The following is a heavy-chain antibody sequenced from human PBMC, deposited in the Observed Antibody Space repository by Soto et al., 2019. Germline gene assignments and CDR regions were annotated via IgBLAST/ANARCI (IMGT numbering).Heavy chain of an antibody. CDR3: ARGFRGFDP. D-gene: IGHD3-10*01. Sequence: QVQLQQSGPGLVKPSQTLSLTCAISGDSVSSNSAVWNWIRQSPSRGLEWLGRTYYRSKWYNDYAGSVXXRXTXXPDTSKNQFSLQLNSMTPEDTAVYYCARGFRGFDPWGQGTLVTVSS. CDR1: GDSVSSNSAV. J-gene: IGHJ5*02. V-gene: IGHV6-1*01. CDR2: TYYRSKWYN.